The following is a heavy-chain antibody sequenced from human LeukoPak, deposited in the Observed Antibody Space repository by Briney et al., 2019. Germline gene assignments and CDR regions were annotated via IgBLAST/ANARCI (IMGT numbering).Heavy chain of an antibody. CDR3: ARDGRGYSYGYDTGGINWFDS. D-gene: IGHD5-18*01. CDR2: INAGNGNT. Sequence: ASVKVSCKASGYTFTSYAMHWVRQAPGQRLEWMGWINAGNGNTKYSQKFQGRVTITRDTSASTAYMELSSLRSEDTAVYYCARDGRGYSYGYDTGGINWFDSWGQGTLVTVSS. CDR1: GYTFTSYA. V-gene: IGHV1-3*01. J-gene: IGHJ5*01.